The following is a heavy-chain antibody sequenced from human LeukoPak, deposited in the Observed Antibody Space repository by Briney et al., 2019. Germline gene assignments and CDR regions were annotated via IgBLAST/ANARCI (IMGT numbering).Heavy chain of an antibody. V-gene: IGHV4-4*07. CDR2: IYTSGST. CDR1: GGSINTYY. J-gene: IGHJ4*02. Sequence: SETLSLTCTVSGGSINTYYWSWIRQPAGKGLEWIGRIYTSGSTKYNPSLKSRVTMSVDTSKNQFSLKLTSVTAADTAVYYCARDIGGSGSYGVLSTEYYFDYWGQGTLVTVSS. D-gene: IGHD6-19*01. CDR3: ARDIGGSGSYGVLSTEYYFDY.